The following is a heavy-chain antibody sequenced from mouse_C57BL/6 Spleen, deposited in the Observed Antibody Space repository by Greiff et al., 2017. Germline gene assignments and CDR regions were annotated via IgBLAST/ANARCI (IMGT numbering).Heavy chain of an antibody. CDR3: ARQGGSLGEVAY. V-gene: IGHV5-6*01. CDR2: ISSGGSYT. CDR1: GFTFSSYG. J-gene: IGHJ3*01. D-gene: IGHD4-1*01. Sequence: EVHLVESGGDLVKPGGSLKLSCAASGFTFSSYGMSWVRQTPDKRLEWVATISSGGSYTYYPDSVKGRFTISRDNAKNTLYLQMSSLKSEDTAMYYCARQGGSLGEVAYWGQGTLVTVSA.